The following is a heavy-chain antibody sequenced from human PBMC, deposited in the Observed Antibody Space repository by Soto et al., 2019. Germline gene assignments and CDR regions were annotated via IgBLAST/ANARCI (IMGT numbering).Heavy chain of an antibody. Sequence: VSVKVSYKDTGYTFPGCNIHRVRQAPGQVLEWMGWINPNSGGTNYAQKFQGRVTMTRDTSISTAYMEVSRLRSDDTAVYYCARDRRFYDSGSYDIANDAFDVWGQGTTVPVSS. CDR3: ARDRRFYDSGSYDIANDAFDV. CDR2: INPNSGGT. CDR1: GYTFPGCN. J-gene: IGHJ3*01. V-gene: IGHV1-2*02. D-gene: IGHD3-22*01.